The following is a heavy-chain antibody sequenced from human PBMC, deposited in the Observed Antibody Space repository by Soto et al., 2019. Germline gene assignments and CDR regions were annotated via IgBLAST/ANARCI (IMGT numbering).Heavy chain of an antibody. V-gene: IGHV2-5*02. CDR3: AHMRVTMLVGAGYFHH. J-gene: IGHJ1*01. CDR2: IYWDDDK. CDR1: GFSLSTSGVG. Sequence: QITLKESGPTLVKPSQTLTLTCTFSGFSLSTSGVGVGWIRQPPGKALEWLALIYWDDDKRYSPSLKSRLTITKDTSKNQVVLTLTNVDPVDTATYYCAHMRVTMLVGAGYFHHWGQGTLVTVSS. D-gene: IGHD3-3*01.